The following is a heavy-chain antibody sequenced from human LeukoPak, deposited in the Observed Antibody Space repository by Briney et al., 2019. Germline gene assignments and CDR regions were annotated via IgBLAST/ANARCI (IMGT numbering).Heavy chain of an antibody. CDR3: ARGSVTMVRGVRGNWFDP. J-gene: IGHJ5*02. D-gene: IGHD3-10*01. CDR2: IYHSGST. Sequence: PSETLSLTCAVSGGSISSGGYSWSWIRQPPGTGLEWIGYIYHSGSTYYNPSLKSRVTISVDRSKNQFSLKLSSVTAADTAVYYCARGSVTMVRGVRGNWFDPWGQGTLVTVSS. V-gene: IGHV4-30-2*01. CDR1: GGSISSGGYS.